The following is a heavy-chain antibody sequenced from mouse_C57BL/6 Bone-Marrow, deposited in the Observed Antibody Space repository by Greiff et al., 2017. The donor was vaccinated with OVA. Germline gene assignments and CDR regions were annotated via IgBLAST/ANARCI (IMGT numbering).Heavy chain of an antibody. V-gene: IGHV3-6*01. CDR2: ISYDGSN. J-gene: IGHJ1*03. CDR1: GYSITSGYY. D-gene: IGHD2-3*01. Sequence: EVQLQESGPGLVKPSQSLSLTCSVTGYSITSGYYWNWIRQFPGNKLEWMGYISYDGSNNYNPSLKNRISITRDTSKNQFFLKLNSVTTEDTATYYCARERWLLPDWYFDVWGTGTTVTVSS. CDR3: ARERWLLPDWYFDV.